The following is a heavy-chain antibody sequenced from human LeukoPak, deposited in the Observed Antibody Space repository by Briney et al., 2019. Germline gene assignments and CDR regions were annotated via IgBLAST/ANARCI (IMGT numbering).Heavy chain of an antibody. V-gene: IGHV1-69*13. D-gene: IGHD1-7*01. CDR2: IIPIFGTA. J-gene: IGHJ4*02. CDR3: ARDLGKWNYGSRFDY. CDR1: GGTSSSYA. Sequence: SVKVSCKASGGTSSSYAISWVRQAPGQGLEWMGGIIPIFGTANYAQKFQGRVTITADESTSTAYMELSSLRSEDTAVYYCARDLGKWNYGSRFDYWGQGTLVTVSS.